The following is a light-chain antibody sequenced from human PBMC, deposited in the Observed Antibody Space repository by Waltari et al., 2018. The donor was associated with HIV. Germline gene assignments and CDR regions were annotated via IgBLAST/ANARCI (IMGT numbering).Light chain of an antibody. V-gene: IGKV1-9*01. CDR2: AAS. Sequence: DIQLTQTPSFLSASVGCRVPITCRASQGSNSYLAWYQQKPGKAPKLLIYAASNLQSGVPSRFSGSGSGTQFTFTISSLQPEDFATYYCQQFDSYPCTFGQGTKVEIK. CDR3: QQFDSYPCT. CDR1: QGSNSY. J-gene: IGKJ1*01.